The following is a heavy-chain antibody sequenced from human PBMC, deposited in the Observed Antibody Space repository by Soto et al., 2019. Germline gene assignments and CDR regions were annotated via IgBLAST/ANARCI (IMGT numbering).Heavy chain of an antibody. Sequence: PGESLEISCKASGCKFTNYWINWVRQIPGKGREWMWRIDPSNSYPNYSTSFQGLVTISADKSTSTAYLQWSRLKASDSAMYYCARPKARDVLDIWGQGTMVTVSS. V-gene: IGHV5-10-1*01. CDR3: ARPKARDVLDI. CDR2: IDPSNSYP. CDR1: GCKFTNYW. J-gene: IGHJ3*02.